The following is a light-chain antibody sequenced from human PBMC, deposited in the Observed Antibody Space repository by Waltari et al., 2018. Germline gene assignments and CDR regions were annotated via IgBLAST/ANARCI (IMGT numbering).Light chain of an antibody. CDR2: QDS. CDR1: QLGANF. V-gene: IGLV3-1*01. J-gene: IGLJ2*01. CDR3: QTWDDTIVV. Sequence: SELTQPPSVSVSPGQTARLACSGRQLGANFACWYQQKPGQSPVLVMFQDSRRPSGFPERFSGSSSGSTATLTISGTQPMDEADYFCQTWDDTIVVFGGGTRLTVL.